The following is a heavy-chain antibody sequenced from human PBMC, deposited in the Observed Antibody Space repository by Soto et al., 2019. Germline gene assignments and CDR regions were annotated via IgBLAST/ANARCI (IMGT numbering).Heavy chain of an antibody. CDR3: ARSRVTYYYDRSAFDI. Sequence: QVQLVQSGAEVKKPGSSVKVSCKASGGTFSSYAISWVRQAPGQGLEWMGGIIPIFGTANYAQKFQGRVTINEDESTSTAYMELSSLRSEDTAVYYCARSRVTYYYDRSAFDIWGQGKMVTVSS. CDR2: IIPIFGTA. CDR1: GGTFSSYA. D-gene: IGHD3-22*01. J-gene: IGHJ3*02. V-gene: IGHV1-69*01.